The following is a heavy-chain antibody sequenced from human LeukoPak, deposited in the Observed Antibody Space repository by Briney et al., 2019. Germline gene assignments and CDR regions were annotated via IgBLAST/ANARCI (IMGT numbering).Heavy chain of an antibody. CDR2: INPNSGGT. J-gene: IGHJ4*02. Sequence: GASVKVSCKASGYTFTCYYMHWVRQAPGQGLEWMGWINPNSGGTNYAQKFQGRVTMTRDTSISTAYMELSRLRSDDTAVYYCARDFYYVSGSYEEPLDYWGQGTLVTVSS. D-gene: IGHD3-10*01. V-gene: IGHV1-2*02. CDR1: GYTFTCYY. CDR3: ARDFYYVSGSYEEPLDY.